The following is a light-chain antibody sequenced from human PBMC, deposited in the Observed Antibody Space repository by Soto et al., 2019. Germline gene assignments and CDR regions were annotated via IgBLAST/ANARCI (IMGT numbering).Light chain of an antibody. CDR2: EGS. CDR1: SSDIGSYKL. Sequence: QSVLTQPASVSGSPVQSTTISCTRTSSDIGSYKLVSWYQQHPGKAPKLMIYEGSKQPSGVSNRFAGSKSGHPASLTISGVQAKHEADYYCCSSAGVSTSYVFGPGPTVNVL. CDR3: CSSAGVSTSYV. J-gene: IGLJ1*01. V-gene: IGLV2-23*01.